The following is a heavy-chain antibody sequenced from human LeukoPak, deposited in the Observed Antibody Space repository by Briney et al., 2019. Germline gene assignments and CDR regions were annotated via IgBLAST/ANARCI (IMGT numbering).Heavy chain of an antibody. D-gene: IGHD2-2*01. CDR1: GCSISSYY. J-gene: IGHJ6*02. Sequence: PSETLSLTCTVSGCSISSYYWSWIRQPAGKGLEWIGRIYTSGSTNYNASLKSRVSMSVDTSKNQFSLKLSSVTAADTAVYYCTRVPGYCSSTSCYAVENYGMDVWGQGTTVTVSS. CDR3: TRVPGYCSSTSCYAVENYGMDV. CDR2: IYTSGST. V-gene: IGHV4-4*07.